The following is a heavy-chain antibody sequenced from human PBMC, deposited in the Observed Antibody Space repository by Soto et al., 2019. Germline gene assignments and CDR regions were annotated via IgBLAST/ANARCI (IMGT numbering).Heavy chain of an antibody. CDR3: ADGRRGYNWFDP. CDR1: GYTYTSYG. J-gene: IGHJ5*02. D-gene: IGHD3-10*01. Sequence: ASVKVSCKDSGYTYTSYGSSWVRQAPGQGLEWMGWISAYNGNTNYAQKLQGRVTMTTDTSTSTAYMELRSLRSDDTAVYYCADGRRGYNWFDPWGQGTLVTVSS. CDR2: ISAYNGNT. V-gene: IGHV1-18*01.